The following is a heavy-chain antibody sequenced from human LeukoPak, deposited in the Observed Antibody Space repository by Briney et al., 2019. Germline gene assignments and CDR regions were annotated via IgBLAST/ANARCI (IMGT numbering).Heavy chain of an antibody. V-gene: IGHV3-21*01. CDR1: GFTFSSYA. Sequence: GGSLRLSCAASGFTFSSYAMHWVRQAPGKGLEWVSSISTSSSYIYYADSVKGRFTISRDNAKNSLYLQMNSLRAEDTAVYYCAELGITMIGGVWGKGTTVTISS. D-gene: IGHD3-10*02. CDR2: ISTSSSYI. CDR3: AELGITMIGGV. J-gene: IGHJ6*04.